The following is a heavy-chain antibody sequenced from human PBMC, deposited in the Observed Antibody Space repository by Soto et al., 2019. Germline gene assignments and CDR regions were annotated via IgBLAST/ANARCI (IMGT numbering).Heavy chain of an antibody. J-gene: IGHJ4*02. CDR1: GFTFSSYG. V-gene: IGHV3-30*18. D-gene: IGHD3-22*01. CDR2: ISYDGSNK. Sequence: QVQLVESGGGVVQPGRSLRLSCAASGFTFSSYGMHWVRQAPGKGLEWVAVISYDGSNKYYADSVKGRFTISRDNSKNTLYLQMNSLRAEDTAVYYCAKDEGDYYDSSGYYNYWGQGTLVTVSS. CDR3: AKDEGDYYDSSGYYNY.